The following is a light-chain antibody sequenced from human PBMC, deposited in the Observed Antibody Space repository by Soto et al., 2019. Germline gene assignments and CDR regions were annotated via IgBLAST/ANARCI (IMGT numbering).Light chain of an antibody. CDR2: DVS. CDR1: SGDIGAYDY. V-gene: IGLV2-11*01. J-gene: IGLJ1*01. Sequence: SALTQPRSVSGSPGQSVTISCTGSSGDIGAYDYVSWYQQHPGKAPRVVIHDVSKRPSGVPDRFSGSKSANTASLTISGLQAEDEADYYCCSYAGSYTFYVFGTGTKVTVL. CDR3: CSYAGSYTFYV.